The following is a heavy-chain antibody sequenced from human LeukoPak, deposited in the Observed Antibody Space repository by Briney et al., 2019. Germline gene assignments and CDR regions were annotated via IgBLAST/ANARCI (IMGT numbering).Heavy chain of an antibody. CDR3: AGSGSYYAFDI. Sequence: ASVKVSCKASGYTFTNYYMHWVRQAPGQGLEWMGWISAYNGNTNYAQKLQGRVTMTTDTSTSTAYMELRSLRSDDTAVYYCAGSGSYYAFDIWGQGTMVTVSS. J-gene: IGHJ3*02. CDR2: ISAYNGNT. V-gene: IGHV1-18*04. CDR1: GYTFTNYY. D-gene: IGHD1-26*01.